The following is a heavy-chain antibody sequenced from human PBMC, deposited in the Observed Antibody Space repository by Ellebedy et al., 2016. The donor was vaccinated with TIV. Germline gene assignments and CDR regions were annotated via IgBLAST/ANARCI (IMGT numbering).Heavy chain of an antibody. CDR2: IYSGGST. CDR3: VRGGQLDC. J-gene: IGHJ4*02. D-gene: IGHD5-18*01. CDR1: GFTVSSNY. V-gene: IGHV3-66*01. Sequence: GGSLRLSRAASGFTVSSNYMSWVRQAPGKGLEWVSLIYSGGSTYYADSVKGRFTISRDNSKNTLYLQMNSLRAEDTAVYYCVRGGQLDCWGQGALITVSS.